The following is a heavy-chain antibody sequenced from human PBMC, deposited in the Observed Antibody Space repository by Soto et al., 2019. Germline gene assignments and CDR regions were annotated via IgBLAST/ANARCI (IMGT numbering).Heavy chain of an antibody. CDR2: INPSGGST. D-gene: IGHD6-13*01. CDR1: GYTFTSYY. Sequence: ASVKVSCKASGYTFTSYYMHWVRQAPGQGLEWMGIINPSGGSTSYAQKSQGRVTMTRDTSTSTVYMELSSLRSEDTAVYYCARESAGTLFYYYYYYGMDVWGQVTTVTVSS. CDR3: ARESAGTLFYYYYYYGMDV. J-gene: IGHJ6*02. V-gene: IGHV1-46*01.